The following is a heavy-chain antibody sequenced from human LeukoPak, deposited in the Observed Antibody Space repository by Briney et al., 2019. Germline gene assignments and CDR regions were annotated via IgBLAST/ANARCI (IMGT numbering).Heavy chain of an antibody. D-gene: IGHD2-2*01. CDR3: ARGWASSWYYFDF. CDR1: GGSMRNYY. CDR2: TYDSWSS. V-gene: IGHV4-59*01. J-gene: IGHJ4*02. Sequence: AETLSLTCAVSGGSMRNYYWSLIRQPPGKGLEWIGYTYDSWSSSYNPSLRRRVSISIDTSKNQFSLNLSSVTAADTAVYYCARGWASSWYYFDFWGQGTLVTVSS.